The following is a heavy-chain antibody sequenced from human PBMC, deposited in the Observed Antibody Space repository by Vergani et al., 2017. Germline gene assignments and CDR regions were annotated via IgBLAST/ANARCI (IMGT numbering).Heavy chain of an antibody. J-gene: IGHJ5*01. CDR2: ISATGDENT. V-gene: IGHV3-23*04. CDR1: GLPVSGFAFNTYA. Sequence: RLVQSGGGLAHPGGSLRLSCAASGLPVSGFAFNTYAMIWVRQAPGKGLELVAGISATGDENTDYADSVKGRFTISRDNAQNTLYLQMNNLRVEDTGVYYGARARCIETCYMYNWLDSWGEGTVVTVSS. D-gene: IGHD3-9*01. CDR3: ARARCIETCYMYNWLDS.